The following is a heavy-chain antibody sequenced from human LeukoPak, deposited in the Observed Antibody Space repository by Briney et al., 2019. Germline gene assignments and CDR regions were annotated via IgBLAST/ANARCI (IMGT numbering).Heavy chain of an antibody. CDR3: AKVEGYYYYGMDV. J-gene: IGHJ6*02. CDR2: ISYDGSNK. V-gene: IGHV3-30*18. CDR1: GFTFSSYG. Sequence: GGSLRLSCAASGFTFSSYGMHWVRQAPGKGLEWVAVISYDGSNKYYADSVKGRFTISRDNSKNTLYLQMNSLRAEDTAVYYCAKVEGYYYYGMDVWGQGTTVTVSS.